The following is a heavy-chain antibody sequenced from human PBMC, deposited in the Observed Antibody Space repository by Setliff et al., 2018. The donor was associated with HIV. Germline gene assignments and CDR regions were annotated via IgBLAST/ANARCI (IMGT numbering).Heavy chain of an antibody. D-gene: IGHD3-3*01. Sequence: PGGSLRLSCAASGFSLSSYWMGWVRQAPGKGLEWVANIKQDESEKYYVESVRGRFTISRDNVNNSLHLQMSSLRVDDTGVYYCAREDYNFWSGYYPRGFDLWGQGALVTVSS. CDR2: IKQDESEK. CDR1: GFSLSSYW. J-gene: IGHJ4*02. V-gene: IGHV3-7*01. CDR3: AREDYNFWSGYYPRGFDL.